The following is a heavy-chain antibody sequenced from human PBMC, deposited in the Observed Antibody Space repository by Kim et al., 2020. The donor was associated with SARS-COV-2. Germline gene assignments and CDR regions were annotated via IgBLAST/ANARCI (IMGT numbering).Heavy chain of an antibody. CDR3: AKGPSGSYADY. CDR1: GFTVSSYC. Sequence: GGSLRLSCAASGFTVSSYCMHWVRQAPGKGLEWVAVISYDGSNKYYADSVKGRFTISRDNSKNTLYLQMNSMRAEDTAVYYCAKGPSGSYADYWGQGTLVTVSS. V-gene: IGHV3-30*18. J-gene: IGHJ4*02. D-gene: IGHD1-26*01. CDR2: ISYDGSNK.